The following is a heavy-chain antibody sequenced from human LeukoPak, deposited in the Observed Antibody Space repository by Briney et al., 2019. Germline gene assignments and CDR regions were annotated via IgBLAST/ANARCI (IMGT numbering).Heavy chain of an antibody. CDR2: IYSGGST. V-gene: IGHV3-53*01. D-gene: IGHD3-10*01. Sequence: GGSLRLSCAASGFTFSDYYMSWVRQAPGKGLEWVSVIYSGGSTYYADSVKGRFTISRDNSKNTLYLQMNSLRAEDTAVYYCARDGDGTFDYWGQGTLVTVSS. CDR3: ARDGDGTFDY. CDR1: GFTFSDYY. J-gene: IGHJ4*02.